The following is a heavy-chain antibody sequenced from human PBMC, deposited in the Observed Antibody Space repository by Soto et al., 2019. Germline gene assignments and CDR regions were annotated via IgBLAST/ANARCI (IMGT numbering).Heavy chain of an antibody. D-gene: IGHD6-6*01. J-gene: IGHJ6*02. Sequence: EVHLVETGGGLIQPGGSLRLSCAASGFSISSSYMNWVRQAPRKGLEWVSIIYNEGTTYYADSVKGRFTISRDNSKNTLYLHMNSLRVEDTAVYYCARDSYMGVWGQGTTVTVSS. CDR2: IYNEGTT. CDR1: GFSISSSY. V-gene: IGHV3-53*02. CDR3: ARDSYMGV.